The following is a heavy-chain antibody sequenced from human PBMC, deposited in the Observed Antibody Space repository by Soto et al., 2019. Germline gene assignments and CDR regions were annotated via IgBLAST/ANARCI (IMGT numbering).Heavy chain of an antibody. J-gene: IGHJ5*02. Sequence: QITLKESGPTLVKPTQTLTLTCTFSGFSLSTSGVGVGWIRQPPGKALEWLALIYWDDDKRYSPSLKSRLTITKDTSKNQVVLTMTNMDPVDTATYYCAHRPFSGSRLAGGSDQPYNGFDPWGQGTLVTVSS. CDR1: GFSLSTSGVG. D-gene: IGHD6-19*01. CDR2: IYWDDDK. V-gene: IGHV2-5*02. CDR3: AHRPFSGSRLAGGSDQPYNGFDP.